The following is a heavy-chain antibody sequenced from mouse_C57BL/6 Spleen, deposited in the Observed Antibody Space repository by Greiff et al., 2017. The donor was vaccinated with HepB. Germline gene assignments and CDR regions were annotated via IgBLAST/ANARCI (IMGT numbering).Heavy chain of an antibody. CDR2: INPNNGGT. V-gene: IGHV1-26*01. CDR3: ASPYYYGSSEFCFDY. J-gene: IGHJ2*01. CDR1: GYTFTDYY. D-gene: IGHD1-1*01. Sequence: EVQLQQSGPELVKPGASVKISCKASGYTFTDYYMNWVKQSHGKSLEWIGDINPNNGGTSYNQKFKGKATLTVDKSSSTAYMELRSLTSEDSAVYYWASPYYYGSSEFCFDYWGQGTTLTVSS.